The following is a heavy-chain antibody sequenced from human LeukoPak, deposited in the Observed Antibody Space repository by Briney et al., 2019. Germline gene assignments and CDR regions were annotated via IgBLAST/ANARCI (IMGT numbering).Heavy chain of an antibody. CDR2: INPNSGGT. CDR1: GYTFTGYF. CDR3: ARVSEYYYFDY. Sequence: ASVKVSCKASGYTFTGYFMHWGRQAPGQGPEWMGWINPNSGGTNYAQKFQGWVIMTRDTSNSTAYMKLSRLRSDDTAVYYCARVSEYYYFDYWGQGTLVAVSS. J-gene: IGHJ4*02. D-gene: IGHD2/OR15-2a*01. V-gene: IGHV1-2*04.